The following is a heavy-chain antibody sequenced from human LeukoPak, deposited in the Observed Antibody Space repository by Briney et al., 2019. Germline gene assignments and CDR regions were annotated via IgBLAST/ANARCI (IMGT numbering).Heavy chain of an antibody. CDR2: ISSSSSYI. V-gene: IGHV3-21*01. J-gene: IGHJ5*02. D-gene: IGHD2-2*01. Sequence: HPGGSLRLSCAASGSTFSSYSMNWVRQAPGKGLEWVSSISSSSSYIYYADSVKGRFTISRDNAKNSLYLQMNSLRAEDTAVYYCARDHRGRYCSSTSCFLAWGQGTLVTVSS. CDR3: ARDHRGRYCSSTSCFLA. CDR1: GSTFSSYS.